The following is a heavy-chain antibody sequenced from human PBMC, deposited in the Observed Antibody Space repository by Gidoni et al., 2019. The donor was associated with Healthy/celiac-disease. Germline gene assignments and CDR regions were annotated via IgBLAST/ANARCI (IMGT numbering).Heavy chain of an antibody. CDR2: IWYDGSNK. D-gene: IGHD4-17*01. Sequence: QVQLVDSGGGVVQPGRSLRLSCAASGFTFSSYGMHWVRKAPGKGLGWVAVIWYDGSNKYYEYSVKGRFTISRDNSNNTLYLQMNSLRAEDTAVYYCARSVGYGDYYYGMDVWGQGTTVTVSS. V-gene: IGHV3-33*01. J-gene: IGHJ6*02. CDR1: GFTFSSYG. CDR3: ARSVGYGDYYYGMDV.